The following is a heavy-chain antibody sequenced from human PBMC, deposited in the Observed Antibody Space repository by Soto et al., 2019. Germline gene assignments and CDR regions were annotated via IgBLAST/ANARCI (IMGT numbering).Heavy chain of an antibody. J-gene: IGHJ3*02. Sequence: QVQLQESGPGLVKPSQTLSLTCTVSGGSISSGGYYWSWIRQHPGKGLEWIGYIYYSGSTYYNPSLKSRVTISVDTSKNQFSLKVSSVTAADTAVYYCEGIAVAGAVNDAFDIWGQGTMVTVSS. CDR3: EGIAVAGAVNDAFDI. CDR1: GGSISSGGYY. CDR2: IYYSGST. V-gene: IGHV4-31*03. D-gene: IGHD6-19*01.